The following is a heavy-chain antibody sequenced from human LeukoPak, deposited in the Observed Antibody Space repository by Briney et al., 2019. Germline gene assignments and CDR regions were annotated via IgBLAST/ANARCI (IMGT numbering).Heavy chain of an antibody. CDR2: IYHSGST. CDR1: GGSISSYY. V-gene: IGHV4-59*01. D-gene: IGHD6-13*01. Sequence: PSETLSLTCTVSGGSISSYYWSWIRQPAGKGLEWIGYIYHSGSTNYNPSLKSRVTISEDTSKNQFSLKLSSVTAADTAVYYCARDLAAAGTIDPWGQGTLVTVSS. J-gene: IGHJ5*02. CDR3: ARDLAAAGTIDP.